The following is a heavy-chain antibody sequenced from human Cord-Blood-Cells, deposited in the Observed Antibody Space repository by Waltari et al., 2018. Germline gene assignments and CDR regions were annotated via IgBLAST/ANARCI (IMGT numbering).Heavy chain of an antibody. V-gene: IGHV4-34*01. CDR2: SNHSGST. D-gene: IGHD3-9*01. Sequence: QVQLQPWGAGLLKPSETLSLTCAVYGGSFRCSYSCCIRPPPGKGLEWMGESNHSGSTNYNPYLKSRVTISVDTSKNQFSLKLSSVTAADTAVYYCARVGYYDILTGDYWGQGTLGTVSS. CDR3: ARVGYYDILTGDY. J-gene: IGHJ4*02. CDR1: GGSFRCSY.